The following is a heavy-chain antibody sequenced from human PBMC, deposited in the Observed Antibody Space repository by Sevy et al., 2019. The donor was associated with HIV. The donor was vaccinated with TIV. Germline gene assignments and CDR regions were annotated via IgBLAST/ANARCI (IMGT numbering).Heavy chain of an antibody. V-gene: IGHV3-48*02. D-gene: IGHD3-10*01. Sequence: GGSLRLSCAASGFTFSSYSMNWVRQAPGTGLEWVSYISSSSSTIYYADSVKGRFTISRDNAKNSLYLQMNSLRDEDTAVYYCARDLPPMVRGVMRAYFDYWGQRTLVTVSS. CDR1: GFTFSSYS. J-gene: IGHJ4*02. CDR3: ARDLPPMVRGVMRAYFDY. CDR2: ISSSSSTI.